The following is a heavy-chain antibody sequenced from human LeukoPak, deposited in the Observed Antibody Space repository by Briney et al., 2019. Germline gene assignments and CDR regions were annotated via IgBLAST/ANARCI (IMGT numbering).Heavy chain of an antibody. V-gene: IGHV3-66*01. D-gene: IGHD4-17*01. Sequence: GGSLRLSCAASGFTVRSNYMGWVRQAPGKGLEWVSLIFNDGSTYYADSVKARFTISRDNSMDTLYLQMNSLRVEDTAVYYCARDPGGDNAYWGQGTLVTVSS. J-gene: IGHJ4*02. CDR2: IFNDGST. CDR3: ARDPGGDNAY. CDR1: GFTVRSNY.